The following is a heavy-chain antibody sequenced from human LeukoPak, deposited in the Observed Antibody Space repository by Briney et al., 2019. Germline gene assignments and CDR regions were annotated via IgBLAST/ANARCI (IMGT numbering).Heavy chain of an antibody. J-gene: IGHJ3*02. CDR3: ARALVAFDI. V-gene: IGHV3-21*01. Sequence: GGSLRLSCAASGFTFSSYSMNWVRQAPGKGLEGVSSISSSSSYRYYADSVKGRFTISRDNAKNSLYLQMNSLRAEDTAVYYCARALVAFDIWGQGTMVTVSS. CDR1: GFTFSSYS. CDR2: ISSSSSYR.